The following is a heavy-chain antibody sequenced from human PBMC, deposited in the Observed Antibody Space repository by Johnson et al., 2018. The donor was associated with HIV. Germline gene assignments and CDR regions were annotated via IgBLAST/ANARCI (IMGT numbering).Heavy chain of an antibody. CDR3: AKSIVVVLVGDNDDAFDI. Sequence: VQLVESGGGLVKPGGSLRLSCAASGFTFSSYDMHWVRQATGKGLEWVSAIGTAGDTYYPGSVKGRFTISRDNPWNTLYLQMNNLTSEDTAVYYCAKSIVVVLVGDNDDAFDIWGQGTMVTVSS. D-gene: IGHD2-21*01. CDR1: GFTFSSYD. CDR2: IGTAGDT. J-gene: IGHJ3*02. V-gene: IGHV3-13*01.